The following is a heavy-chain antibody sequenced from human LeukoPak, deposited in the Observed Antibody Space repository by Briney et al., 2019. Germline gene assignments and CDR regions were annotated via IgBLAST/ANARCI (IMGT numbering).Heavy chain of an antibody. J-gene: IGHJ4*02. CDR3: AREERFTLVRGVVSSAPFDY. D-gene: IGHD3-10*01. V-gene: IGHV3-7*01. CDR2: IKKDGSEK. Sequence: GRSLRLSCAASGFTFSSYWMSWVRQAPGKGLQWVANIKKDGSEKYYVDSVKGRFTISRDNAKNSLYLQLNSLRAEDTAVYYCAREERFTLVRGVVSSAPFDYWGQGSLVTVSS. CDR1: GFTFSSYW.